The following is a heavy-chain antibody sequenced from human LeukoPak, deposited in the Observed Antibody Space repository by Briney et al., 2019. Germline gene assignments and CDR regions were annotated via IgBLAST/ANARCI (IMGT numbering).Heavy chain of an antibody. D-gene: IGHD6-13*01. V-gene: IGHV3-9*01. J-gene: IGHJ4*02. Sequence: PRGSLRLSCAASGFTFDDYAMPWVRHAPGKGLEWVSGISWNSGSIGYADSVKGRFTISRDNAKNSLYLQMNSLRAEDTALYYCAKDMTEQQLVGFDYWGQGTLVTVSS. CDR1: GFTFDDYA. CDR2: ISWNSGSI. CDR3: AKDMTEQQLVGFDY.